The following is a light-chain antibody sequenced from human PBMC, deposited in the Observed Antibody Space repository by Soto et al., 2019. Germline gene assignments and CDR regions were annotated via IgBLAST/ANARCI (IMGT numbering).Light chain of an antibody. CDR2: AAS. V-gene: IGKV1-12*01. J-gene: IGKJ5*01. CDR3: QQRNVWPPIT. CDR1: QGISSW. Sequence: DIQMTQSPSSVSASLGDRVXITCRARQGISSWLAWYQQKPGKAPKLLIYAASSLQSGVPSRFSGSGSGTDFTLTINSLEPEDFAVYYCQQRNVWPPITFGQGTRLEIK.